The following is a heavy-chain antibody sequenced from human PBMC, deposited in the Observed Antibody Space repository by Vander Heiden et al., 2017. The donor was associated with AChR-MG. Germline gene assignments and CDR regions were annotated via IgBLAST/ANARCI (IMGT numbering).Heavy chain of an antibody. CDR2: IWYDGSNK. J-gene: IGHJ6*02. CDR3: ARDGEQWLVRGYYGMDV. Sequence: QVQLVESGGGVVQPGRSLRLSCAGSGFLLSRSGMHWVRQAPGKGLEWVAVIWYDGSNKYYADSVKGRFTISRDNSKNTLYLQMNSLRAEDTAVYYCARDGEQWLVRGYYGMDVWGQGTTVTVSS. D-gene: IGHD6-19*01. CDR1: GFLLSRSG. V-gene: IGHV3-33*01.